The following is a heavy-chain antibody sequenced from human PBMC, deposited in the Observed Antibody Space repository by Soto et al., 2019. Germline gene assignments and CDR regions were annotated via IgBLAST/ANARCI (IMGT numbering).Heavy chain of an antibody. CDR2: ISYDGSNK. J-gene: IGHJ4*02. Sequence: LRLSCAASGFTFSSYGMHWVRQAPGKGLEWVAVISYDGSNKYYADSVKGRFTISRDNSKNTLYLQMNSLRAEDTAVYYCAKLGEPITIFGVVIDYWGQGTLVTVSS. CDR1: GFTFSSYG. CDR3: AKLGEPITIFGVVIDY. V-gene: IGHV3-30*18. D-gene: IGHD3-3*01.